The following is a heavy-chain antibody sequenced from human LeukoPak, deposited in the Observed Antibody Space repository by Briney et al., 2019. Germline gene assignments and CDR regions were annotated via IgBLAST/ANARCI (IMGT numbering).Heavy chain of an antibody. D-gene: IGHD1-26*01. V-gene: IGHV3-21*01. CDR1: GFTFSCYN. CDR3: ARERSGPAVRAHNWFDP. J-gene: IGHJ5*02. CDR2: ISSSSRSI. Sequence: PGGSLRPSCAASGFTFSCYNMDWVRQAAGEGLEWGSSISSSSRSIYYADSVKGRFTIARDNTKNSLYLQMNSLRVEDTAVYYCARERSGPAVRAHNWFDPWGQGTLVIVSS.